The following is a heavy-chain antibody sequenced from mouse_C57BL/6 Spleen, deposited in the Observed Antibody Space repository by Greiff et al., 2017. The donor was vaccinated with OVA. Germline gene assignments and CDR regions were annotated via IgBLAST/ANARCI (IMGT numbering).Heavy chain of an antibody. CDR1: GSIFGSFA. CDR3: TRDYYGSSSWFAY. J-gene: IGHJ3*01. D-gene: IGHD1-1*01. CDR2: ISSGGDYI. V-gene: IGHV5-9-1*02. Sequence: EVQLVESGEGLVKLGGSRKLSGAALGSIFGSFALSWVPQTPEKRLEWVAYISSGGDYIYYADTVKGRFTISRDNARNTLYLQMSSLKSEDTAMYYCTRDYYGSSSWFAYWGQGTLVTVSA.